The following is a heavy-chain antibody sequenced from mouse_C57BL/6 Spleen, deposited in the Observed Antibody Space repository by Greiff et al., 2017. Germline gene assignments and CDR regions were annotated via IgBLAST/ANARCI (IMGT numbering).Heavy chain of an antibody. CDR3: ARGVLRFNWYFDV. J-gene: IGHJ1*03. Sequence: EVQVVESGGGLVKPGGSLKLSCAASGFTFSNYGMHWVRQAPEKGLEWVAYISSGSSTIYYADTVKGRFTISRDNAKNTLFLQMTSLRSEDTAMYHCARGVLRFNWYFDVWGTGTTVTVSS. CDR2: ISSGSSTI. CDR1: GFTFSNYG. V-gene: IGHV5-17*01. D-gene: IGHD1-1*01.